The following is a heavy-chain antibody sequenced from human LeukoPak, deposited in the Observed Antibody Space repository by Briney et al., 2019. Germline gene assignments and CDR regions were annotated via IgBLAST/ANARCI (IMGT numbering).Heavy chain of an antibody. CDR3: AKAGDSIVVVPAANHFDY. CDR2: INPNSGGT. V-gene: IGHV1-2*02. Sequence: GASVKVSCKASGYTFTGYYMHWVRQAPGQGLEWMGWINPNSGGTNYAQKFQGRVTMTRDTSISTAYMELSRLRSDDTAVYYCAKAGDSIVVVPAANHFDYWGQGTLVTVSS. J-gene: IGHJ4*02. CDR1: GYTFTGYY. D-gene: IGHD2-2*01.